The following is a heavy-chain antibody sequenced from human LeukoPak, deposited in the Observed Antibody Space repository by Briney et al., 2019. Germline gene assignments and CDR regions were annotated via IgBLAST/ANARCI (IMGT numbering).Heavy chain of an antibody. D-gene: IGHD6-13*01. CDR2: IKQDGSAI. V-gene: IGHV3-7*01. CDR1: GFTFSRYW. Sequence: PGGSLRLSCVASGFTFSRYWMSWVRQAPRKGLEWVANIKQDGSAIYYVDSVKGRFTISRDNAKNSLYLQMNSLRAEDTAVYYCARCGVGVAAAAPNCWGQGTLLTVSS. CDR3: ARCGVGVAAAAPNC. J-gene: IGHJ4*02.